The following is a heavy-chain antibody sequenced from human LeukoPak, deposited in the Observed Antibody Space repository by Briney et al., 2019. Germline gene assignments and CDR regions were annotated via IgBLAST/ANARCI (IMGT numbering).Heavy chain of an antibody. CDR1: GGSISSYY. CDR3: ARDVLYDSSGYSVVGGMDV. Sequence: PSETLSLTCTVSGGSISSYYWSWIRQPPGKGLEWIGYIYYSGSTNYNPSLKSRVTISVDTSKNQFSLKLSSVTAADTVVYYCARDVLYDSSGYSVVGGMDVWGQWTTVTVSS. J-gene: IGHJ6*02. D-gene: IGHD3-22*01. CDR2: IYYSGST. V-gene: IGHV4-59*01.